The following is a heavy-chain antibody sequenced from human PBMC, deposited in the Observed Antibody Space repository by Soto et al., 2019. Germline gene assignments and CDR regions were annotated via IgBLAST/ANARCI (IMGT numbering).Heavy chain of an antibody. D-gene: IGHD6-19*01. Sequence: QITLKESGPTVVKPTQTLTLTCSLSGFSLNTGGVGVGWIRQPPGTALEWLAVIYWDDDKSWNPSLRDRLTINRDASDDQVVLTVTNMDPVDTGTYYCARRRGGFGGGWTTPYFDYWGKGTLVTVSS. V-gene: IGHV2-5*02. CDR2: IYWDDDK. J-gene: IGHJ4*02. CDR1: GFSLNTGGVG. CDR3: ARRRGGFGGGWTTPYFDY.